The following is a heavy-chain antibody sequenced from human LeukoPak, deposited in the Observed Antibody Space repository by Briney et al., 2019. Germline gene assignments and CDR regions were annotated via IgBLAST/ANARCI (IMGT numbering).Heavy chain of an antibody. CDR1: GYTFTTYG. D-gene: IGHD2-15*01. J-gene: IGHJ4*02. V-gene: IGHV1-2*02. CDR2: INPNSGGT. Sequence: ASVKVSRKASGYTFTTYGLSWVRQAPGQGLEWMGWINPNSGGTNYAQKFQGRVTMTRDTSISTAYMELSRLRSDDTAVYYCARDLYCSGGSCYSTPVYWGQGTLVTVSS. CDR3: ARDLYCSGGSCYSTPVY.